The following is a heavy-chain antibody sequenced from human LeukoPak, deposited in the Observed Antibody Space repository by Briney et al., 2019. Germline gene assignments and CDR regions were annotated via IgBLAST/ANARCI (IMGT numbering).Heavy chain of an antibody. CDR3: ARGRVVPLRGNWFDP. J-gene: IGHJ5*02. D-gene: IGHD3-3*01. CDR1: GGSISSYY. CDR2: IYTSGST. V-gene: IGHV4-4*07. Sequence: SETLSLTCTVSGGSISSYYWSWIRQPAGKGLEWIGRIYTSGSTNYNPSLKSRVTISVDTSKNQFSLKLSSVTAADTAVYYCARGRVVPLRGNWFDPWGQGTLVTVSS.